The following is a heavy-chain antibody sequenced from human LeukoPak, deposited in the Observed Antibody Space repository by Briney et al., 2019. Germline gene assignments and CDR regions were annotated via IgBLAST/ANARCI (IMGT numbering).Heavy chain of an antibody. CDR3: ARDFAYCGGDRYKKNSYYYYGMDV. J-gene: IGHJ6*02. Sequence: SETLSLTCTVSGGSISSYYWSWIRQPPGKGLEWIGYIYYSGSTNYNPSLKSRVTISVDTSKNQFSLKLSSVTAADTAVYYCARDFAYCGGDRYKKNSYYYYGMDVWGQGTTVTVSS. V-gene: IGHV4-59*01. D-gene: IGHD2-21*02. CDR1: GGSISSYY. CDR2: IYYSGST.